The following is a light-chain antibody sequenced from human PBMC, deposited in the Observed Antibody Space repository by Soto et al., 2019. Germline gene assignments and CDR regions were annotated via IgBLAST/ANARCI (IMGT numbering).Light chain of an antibody. CDR2: EDN. CDR3: QSNDCSNHEV. CDR1: SGSIASNY. Sequence: NFRLTQTHSVAESPGKTTTISCTGSSGSIASNYVQWYQRRPGSAPTTVIYEDNQRPSGVPDRFSGSIASSSKSASLTISGLKTEDEPDYSCQSNDCSNHEVFGWGTKLTVL. V-gene: IGLV6-57*02. J-gene: IGLJ3*02.